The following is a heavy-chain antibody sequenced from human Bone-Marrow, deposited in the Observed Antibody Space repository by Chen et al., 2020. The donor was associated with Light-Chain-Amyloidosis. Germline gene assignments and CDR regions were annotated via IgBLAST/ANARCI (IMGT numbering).Heavy chain of an antibody. Sequence: EVQLVESGGGLVQPGGYLRLSCAASGFTFSSYEMNWVRQAPWKGLEWVSYISSSGSTIYYADSVKGRFTSSRDNAKNSLYLQMNSLRAEDTAVYYCARVGFYNWNVHNAFDIWGQGTMVTVSS. V-gene: IGHV3-48*03. CDR2: ISSSGSTI. D-gene: IGHD1-1*01. CDR3: ARVGFYNWNVHNAFDI. CDR1: GFTFSSYE. J-gene: IGHJ3*02.